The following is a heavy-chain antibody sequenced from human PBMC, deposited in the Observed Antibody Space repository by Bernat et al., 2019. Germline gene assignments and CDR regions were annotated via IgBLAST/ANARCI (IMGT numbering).Heavy chain of an antibody. CDR1: GGSISGYH. CDR3: ARHGIEVVGDSGKRYEFDY. V-gene: IGHV4-59*08. CDR2: IYYTGKT. J-gene: IGHJ4*02. Sequence: QVQLQESGPGLVKSSETLTLTCTVSGGSISGYHWSWIRQPPGKGLEWIAYIYYTGKTDYNPSLKSRVTISLDTSKSQFSLRLTSVTAAATAVYYCARHGIEVVGDSGKRYEFDYWGKGALVTVSS. D-gene: IGHD3-22*01.